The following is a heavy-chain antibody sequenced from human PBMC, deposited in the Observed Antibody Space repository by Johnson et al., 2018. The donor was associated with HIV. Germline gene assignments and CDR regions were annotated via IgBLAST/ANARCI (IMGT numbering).Heavy chain of an antibody. CDR2: IYSGGST. CDR1: GFTVSSNY. CDR3: ARVSSLGGIAARNAFDI. V-gene: IGHV3-66*02. D-gene: IGHD6-6*01. Sequence: VKLVESGGGLVQPGGSLRLSCAASGFTVSSNYMSWVRQAPGKGLEWVSVIYSGGSTYYADSVKGRFTISRDNSKNTLYLQMNSLRAEDTAVYYCARVSSLGGIAARNAFDIWGQGTMVTVSS. J-gene: IGHJ3*02.